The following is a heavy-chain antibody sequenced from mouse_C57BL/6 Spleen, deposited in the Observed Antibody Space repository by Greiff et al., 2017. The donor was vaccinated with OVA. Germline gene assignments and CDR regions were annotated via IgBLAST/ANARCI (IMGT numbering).Heavy chain of an antibody. J-gene: IGHJ4*01. D-gene: IGHD2-2*01. CDR1: GFNIKDDY. V-gene: IGHV14-4*01. CDR3: TTYGYDGYAMDY. CDR2: IDPENGDT. Sequence: EVKLQQSGAELVRPGASVKLSCTASGFNIKDDYMHWVKQRPEQGLEWIGWIDPENGDTEYASKFQGKATITADTSSNTAYLQLSSLTSEDTAVYYCTTYGYDGYAMDYWGQGTSVTVSS.